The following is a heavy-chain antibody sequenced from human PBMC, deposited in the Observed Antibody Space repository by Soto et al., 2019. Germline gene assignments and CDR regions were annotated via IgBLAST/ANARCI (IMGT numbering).Heavy chain of an antibody. V-gene: IGHV1-18*04. J-gene: IGHJ5*01. CDR1: GYTSADFG. CDR2: VSGNSGAS. Sequence: ASVKVSCKASGYTSADFGISWVRQAPGQGLEWMGWVSGNSGASNPAPKVQGRITMTLDTSTGVSYMALRSLRSDDTAIYYCVRDQKYFRVNGNWFDSWGQGTLVTVSS. D-gene: IGHD2-2*01. CDR3: VRDQKYFRVNGNWFDS.